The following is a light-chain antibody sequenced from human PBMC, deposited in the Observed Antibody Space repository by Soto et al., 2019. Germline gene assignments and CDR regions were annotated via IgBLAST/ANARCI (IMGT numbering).Light chain of an antibody. Sequence: TQSPSSLSASVGDRVTITCRASQGISSYLAWYQQRPGQAPRLLIYSASTRATGIPARFSGSGSGTEFTLTISSLQSEDFAVYYCHQYNHWLTWTFGQGTKVDIK. CDR2: SAS. CDR1: QGISSY. CDR3: HQYNHWLTWT. J-gene: IGKJ1*01. V-gene: IGKV3-15*01.